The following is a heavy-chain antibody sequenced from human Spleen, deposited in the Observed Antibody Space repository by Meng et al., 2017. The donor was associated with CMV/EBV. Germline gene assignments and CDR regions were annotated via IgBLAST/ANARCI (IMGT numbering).Heavy chain of an antibody. CDR3: ARDFSAVHNWLDT. J-gene: IGHJ5*02. D-gene: IGHD1-26*01. CDR1: GFTFSDYY. Sequence: ACGFTFSDYYMTWIRQAPGKGLEWISHISSSGSIMHYAESVKGRFTISRDNGQSTLYLQMNSLRADDTAVYYCARDFSAVHNWLDTWGQGTLVTVSS. CDR2: ISSSGSIM. V-gene: IGHV3-11*04.